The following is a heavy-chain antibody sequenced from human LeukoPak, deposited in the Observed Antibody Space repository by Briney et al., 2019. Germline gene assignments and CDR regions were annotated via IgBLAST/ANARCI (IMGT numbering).Heavy chain of an antibody. V-gene: IGHV3-66*01. CDR1: GFIVSANF. J-gene: IGHJ4*02. D-gene: IGHD1-26*01. CDR3: ARDLSAYSYGFGGDC. Sequence: GGSLRLSCEASGFIVSANFMNWVRQAPGKGLEWVSVMYSVGTTYYANSVKGRFTVSRDPSKNTLYLQMDSLRVEDTAVYYCARDLSAYSYGFGGDCWGQGTRVIVSS. CDR2: MYSVGTT.